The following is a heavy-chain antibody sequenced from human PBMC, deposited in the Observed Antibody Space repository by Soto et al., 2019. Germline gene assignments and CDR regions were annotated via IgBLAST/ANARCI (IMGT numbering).Heavy chain of an antibody. CDR2: IYYSGST. V-gene: IGHV4-39*01. Sequence: QLQLQESGPGLVKPSETLSLTCTVSGGSISSSSYYWGWIRQPPGKGLEWIGSIYYSGSTYYNPSLKSRVTISVDTSKNQFSLKLSSVTAADTAVYYCAIPHYGDYVPGLFSNWGQGTLVTVSS. D-gene: IGHD4-17*01. J-gene: IGHJ4*02. CDR1: GGSISSSSYY. CDR3: AIPHYGDYVPGLFSN.